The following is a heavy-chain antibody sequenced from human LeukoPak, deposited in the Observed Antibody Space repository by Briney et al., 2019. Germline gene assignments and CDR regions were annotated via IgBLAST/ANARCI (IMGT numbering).Heavy chain of an antibody. Sequence: PGGSLSLSCAASGFTLSNSGMHWVRQAPGKGLEWVAFVLYDGSNKHYTDSVKSHFTISRDNSRNTLYLQMNSLRPEDAAVYYCAKDLTYWGQGTLVTVSS. CDR1: GFTLSNSG. V-gene: IGHV3-30*02. CDR2: VLYDGSNK. J-gene: IGHJ4*02. CDR3: AKDLTY.